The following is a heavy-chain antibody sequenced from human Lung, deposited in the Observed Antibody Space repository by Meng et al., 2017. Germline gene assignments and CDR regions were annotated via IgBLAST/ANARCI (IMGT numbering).Heavy chain of an antibody. CDR3: ARGPTTMAHDFDY. V-gene: IGHV4-34*01. CDR1: GGSFSDYY. D-gene: IGHD4-11*01. CDR2: INHSGST. J-gene: IGHJ4*02. Sequence: QVQLQPWGAGLLKPAETLSLTWVVSGGSFSDYYWSWIRQPPGKGLEWIGEINHSGSTNYNPSLESRATISVDTSQNNLSLKLSSVTAADSAVYYCARGPTTMAHDFDYWGQGTLVTVSS.